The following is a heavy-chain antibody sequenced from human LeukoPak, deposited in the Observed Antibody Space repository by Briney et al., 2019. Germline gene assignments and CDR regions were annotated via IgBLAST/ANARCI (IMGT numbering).Heavy chain of an antibody. V-gene: IGHV1-2*02. CDR2: INPNSGGT. J-gene: IGHJ6*03. CDR1: GYTFTGYY. CDR3: ARSLGGSGSYYSPPYYYYYYMDV. D-gene: IGHD3-10*01. Sequence: GASVKVSCRASGYTFTGYYMHWVRQAPGQGLEWMGWINPNSGGTNYAQKFQGRVTMTRGTSISTAYMELRSLRSDDTAVYYCARSLGGSGSYYSPPYYYYYYMDVWGKGTTVTISS.